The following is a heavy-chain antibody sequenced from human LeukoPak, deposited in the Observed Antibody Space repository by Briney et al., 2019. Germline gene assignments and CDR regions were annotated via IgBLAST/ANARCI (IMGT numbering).Heavy chain of an antibody. V-gene: IGHV3-30*03. CDR1: GLTSSSHG. J-gene: IGHJ4*02. CDR2: IAADGGVK. D-gene: IGHD6-19*01. CDR3: AREATWGQWYFDH. Sequence: SGGSLRLSCVASGLTSSSHGMAWVRQAPGKGLEWVAVIAADGGVKHYADSVKGRFTLSRDNSKNTLYLQMNSLSVEDTAVYYCAREATWGQWYFDHWGQGTPVTVSS.